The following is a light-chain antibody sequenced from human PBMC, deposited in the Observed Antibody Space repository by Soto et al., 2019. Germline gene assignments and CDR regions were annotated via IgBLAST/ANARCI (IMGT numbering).Light chain of an antibody. CDR1: QRLMHSNQYNY. Sequence: DIVMTQSPLSLPVTPGEPASTSCTSSQRLMHSNQYNYLAWYLQKPGQSPQLLLYLGSDRASGVHERYSGSGSGTDFTLIITRVEADDVGVYYCMQALQSPLTSXPGTKVDI. CDR2: LGS. CDR3: MQALQSPLT. V-gene: IGKV2-28*01. J-gene: IGKJ3*01.